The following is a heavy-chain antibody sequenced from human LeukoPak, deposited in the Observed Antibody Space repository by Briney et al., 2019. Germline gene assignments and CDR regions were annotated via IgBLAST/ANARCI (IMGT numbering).Heavy chain of an antibody. CDR1: GFTFSSYA. Sequence: GGSLRLSCAASGFTFSSYAMSWVRQAPGKGLDWVSAISGSGGSTYYADSVKGRFTISRDNSKNTLYLQMNSLRAEDTAVYYCAKVSLGYCSGGSCYYFDYWGQGTLVTVSS. D-gene: IGHD2-15*01. CDR2: ISGSGGST. CDR3: AKVSLGYCSGGSCYYFDY. J-gene: IGHJ4*02. V-gene: IGHV3-23*01.